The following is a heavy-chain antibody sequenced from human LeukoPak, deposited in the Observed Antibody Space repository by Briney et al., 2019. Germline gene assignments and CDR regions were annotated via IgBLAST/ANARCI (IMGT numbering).Heavy chain of an antibody. D-gene: IGHD6-19*01. J-gene: IGHJ4*02. Sequence: GASVKVSCKASGYTFTSSDINWVRQATGQGLEWMGWMNPNSGNTGYAQKFQGRVTMTRNTSINTAYMELSRLRSDDTAVYYCARAYSSGWLPAWGQGTLVTVSS. CDR1: GYTFTSSD. V-gene: IGHV1-8*01. CDR2: MNPNSGNT. CDR3: ARAYSSGWLPA.